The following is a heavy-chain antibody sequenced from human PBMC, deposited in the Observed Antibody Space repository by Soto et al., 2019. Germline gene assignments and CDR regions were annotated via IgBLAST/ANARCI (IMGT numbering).Heavy chain of an antibody. Sequence: GSLRLSCAASGFTVSSNYMSWVRQAPGKGLEWVSVIYSGGSTYYADSVKGRFTISRHNSKNTLYLQMNSLRAEDTAVYYCAGVAPAISNWFDPWGEGALVTVSS. V-gene: IGHV3-53*04. CDR2: IYSGGST. CDR3: AGVAPAISNWFDP. J-gene: IGHJ5*02. CDR1: GFTVSSNY.